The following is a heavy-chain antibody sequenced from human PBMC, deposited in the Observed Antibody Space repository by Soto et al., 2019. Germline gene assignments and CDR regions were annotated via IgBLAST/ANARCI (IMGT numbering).Heavy chain of an antibody. CDR3: ARGAAAGVDYGMGV. J-gene: IGHJ6*01. D-gene: IGHD6-13*01. CDR1: GGSISSYY. V-gene: IGHV4-4*07. Sequence: QVQLQESGPGLVKPWETLSLTCTVSGGSISSYYWSWIRQPAGKGLEWIGRIYSGGGTNYNPSLKSRLSMSVDTSKNKFSLKLSSVTAADTAVYYCARGAAAGVDYGMGVWGRGTTVTVSA. CDR2: IYSGGGT.